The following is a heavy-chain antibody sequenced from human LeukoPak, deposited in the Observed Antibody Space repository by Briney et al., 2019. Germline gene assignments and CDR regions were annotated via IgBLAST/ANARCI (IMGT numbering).Heavy chain of an antibody. J-gene: IGHJ1*01. CDR2: ISSSSSYI. V-gene: IGHV3-21*01. Sequence: GGSLRLSCAASGFTVSRNYMSWVRQAPGKGLEWVSSISSSSSYIYYADSVKGRFTISRDNAKNSLYLQMNSLRAEDTAVYYCAPTFYSSGWVQHWGQGTLVTVSS. CDR1: GFTVSRNY. CDR3: APTFYSSGWVQH. D-gene: IGHD6-19*01.